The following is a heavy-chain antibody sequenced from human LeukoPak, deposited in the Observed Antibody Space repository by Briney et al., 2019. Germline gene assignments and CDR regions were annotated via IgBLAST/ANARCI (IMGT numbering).Heavy chain of an antibody. V-gene: IGHV3-23*01. CDR2: ISDSGGST. D-gene: IGHD3-22*01. Sequence: QPGGSLRLSCAVSGITLSNYGMSWVRQAPGKGLEWVAGISDSGGSTKYADSVKGRFTISRDNPRNTLHLQMNSMRAEDTAVYFCAKRGVVIRVILVGFHKEAYYFDSWGQGALVTVSS. CDR1: GITLSNYG. J-gene: IGHJ4*02. CDR3: AKRGVVIRVILVGFHKEAYYFDS.